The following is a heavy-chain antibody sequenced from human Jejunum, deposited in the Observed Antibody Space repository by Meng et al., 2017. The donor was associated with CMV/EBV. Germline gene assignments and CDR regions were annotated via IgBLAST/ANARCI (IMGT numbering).Heavy chain of an antibody. CDR3: ARQDGSGSYDY. V-gene: IGHV3-33*01. CDR1: GFTFSSYG. CDR2: IWYDGSDK. J-gene: IGHJ4*02. D-gene: IGHD3-10*01. Sequence: LSCAASGFTFSSYGMHWVRQAPGKGPEWVAVIWYDGSDKYYADSVKGRFTISRDNSKNTLYLQMNSLRAEDTAVYYCARQDGSGSYDYWGQGTLVTVSS.